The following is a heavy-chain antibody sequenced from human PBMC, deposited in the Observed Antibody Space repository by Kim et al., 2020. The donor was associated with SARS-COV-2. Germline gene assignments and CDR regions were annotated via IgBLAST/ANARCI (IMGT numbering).Heavy chain of an antibody. D-gene: IGHD1-26*01. V-gene: IGHV1-69*13. CDR3: ARDYELVGATTFGMDV. CDR1: GGTFSSYA. J-gene: IGHJ6*02. CDR2: IIPIFGTA. Sequence: SVKVSCKASGGTFSSYAISWVRQAPGQGLEWMGGIIPIFGTANYAQKFQGRVTITADESTSTAYMELSSLRSEDTAVYYCARDYELVGATTFGMDVWGQGTTVTVSS.